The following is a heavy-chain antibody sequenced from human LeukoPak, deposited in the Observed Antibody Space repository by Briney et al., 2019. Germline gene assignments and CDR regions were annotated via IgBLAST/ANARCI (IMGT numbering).Heavy chain of an antibody. CDR1: GGSFSGYY. J-gene: IGHJ3*02. V-gene: IGHV4-34*01. D-gene: IGHD1-26*01. Sequence: SETLSLTCAVYGGSFSGYYWSWIRQPPGKGLEWIGEINHSGSTNYNPSLKSRVTISVDTSKNQFSLKLSSVTAADTAVYYCARHIVGAITGEAFDIWGQGTMVTVSS. CDR3: ARHIVGAITGEAFDI. CDR2: INHSGST.